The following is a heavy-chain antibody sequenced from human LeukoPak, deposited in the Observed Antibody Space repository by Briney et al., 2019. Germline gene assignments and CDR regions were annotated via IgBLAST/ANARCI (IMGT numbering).Heavy chain of an antibody. J-gene: IGHJ4*02. CDR1: CFTFNRYG. V-gene: IGHV1-18*01. D-gene: IGHD5-24*01. CDR3: ARRGRDGYNEFDY. CDR2: ISAYNGNT. Sequence: ASVKVSFKASCFTFNRYGIRWVRQAPGQGLEWMGWISAYNGNTNYAQKLQGRVTMTPDTSTSTAYMELRSLRSDDTAVYYCARRGRDGYNEFDYWGQGTLVTVSS.